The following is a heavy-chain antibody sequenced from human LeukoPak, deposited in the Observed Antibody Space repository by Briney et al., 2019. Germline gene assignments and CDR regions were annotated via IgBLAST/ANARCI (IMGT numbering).Heavy chain of an antibody. V-gene: IGHV3-9*01. CDR1: GFTFDDYA. D-gene: IGHD7-27*01. J-gene: IGHJ6*02. CDR3: AKGETGESYYYYGMDV. CDR2: ISWNSGSV. Sequence: GRSLRLSCAASGFTFDDYAMRWVRQAPGKGLEWVSGISWNSGSVDYADSVKGRFTISRDSAKNSLYLQMNSLRAEDTALYYCAKGETGESYYYYGMDVWGQGTTVTVSS.